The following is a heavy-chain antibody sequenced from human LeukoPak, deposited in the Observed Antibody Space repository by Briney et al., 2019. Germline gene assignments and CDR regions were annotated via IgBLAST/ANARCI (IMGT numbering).Heavy chain of an antibody. J-gene: IGHJ4*02. D-gene: IGHD1-26*01. V-gene: IGHV3-7*04. Sequence: GGSLRLSCAASGFTFFTYWMSWVRQAPGKGLEWVANIKQDGSEKYYVDSVRGRFTISRDNARNSLYLQMNSLRAEDTAVYYCATESGTYSGTCFDYWGQGTLVTVSS. CDR2: IKQDGSEK. CDR3: ATESGTYSGTCFDY. CDR1: GFTFFTYW.